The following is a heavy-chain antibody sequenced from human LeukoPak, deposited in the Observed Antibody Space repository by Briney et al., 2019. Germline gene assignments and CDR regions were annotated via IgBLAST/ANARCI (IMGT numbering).Heavy chain of an antibody. CDR2: ISYDGSNK. V-gene: IGHV3-30*18. CDR3: AKDFPSSPDAFDI. CDR1: GFTFSSYG. J-gene: IGHJ3*02. Sequence: GGSLRLSCAASGFTFSSYGMPWVRQAPGKGLEWVAVISYDGSNKYYADSVKGRFAISRDNSKNTLYLQMNSLRAEDTAVYYCAKDFPSSPDAFDIWGQGTTVTVSS.